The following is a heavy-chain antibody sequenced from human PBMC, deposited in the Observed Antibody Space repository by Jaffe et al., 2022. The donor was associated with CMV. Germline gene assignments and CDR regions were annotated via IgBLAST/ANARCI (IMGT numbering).Heavy chain of an antibody. D-gene: IGHD6-19*01. CDR1: GYTLTGHY. Sequence: QVQLVQSGAEVKKPGASVKVSCKASGYTLTGHYMFWVRQAPGQGLEWMGWINPNSGDTNYAQKFQGRVTMTRDTPISTAYMELSRVRSDDTAVYYCAKSSGWLVQGKLDYWGQGTLVTVSS. V-gene: IGHV1-2*02. CDR2: INPNSGDT. J-gene: IGHJ4*02. CDR3: AKSSGWLVQGKLDY.